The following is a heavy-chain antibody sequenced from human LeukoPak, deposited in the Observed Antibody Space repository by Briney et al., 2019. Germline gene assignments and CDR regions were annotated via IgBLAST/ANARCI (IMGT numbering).Heavy chain of an antibody. Sequence: ASVKVSCKASGGTFSSYAISWVRQAPGQGLEWMGGIIPIFGTANYARKFQGRVTITADESTSTAYMELSSLRSEDTAVYYCARDWRDYYGSGSPNNWFDPWGQGTLVTVSS. CDR2: IIPIFGTA. D-gene: IGHD3-10*01. CDR3: ARDWRDYYGSGSPNNWFDP. CDR1: GGTFSSYA. V-gene: IGHV1-69*13. J-gene: IGHJ5*02.